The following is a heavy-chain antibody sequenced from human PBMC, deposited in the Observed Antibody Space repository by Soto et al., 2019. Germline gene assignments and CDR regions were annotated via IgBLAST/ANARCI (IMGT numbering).Heavy chain of an antibody. Sequence: SVKVSCKASGGTFSSYAISWVRQAPGQGLEWMGGIIPIFGTANYAQKFQGRVTITADESTSTAYMELSSLRSEDTAVYYCARAPSEQLAPYCYYGMDVWGQGTPVTVSS. CDR3: ARAPSEQLAPYCYYGMDV. D-gene: IGHD6-13*01. CDR1: GGTFSSYA. V-gene: IGHV1-69*13. CDR2: IIPIFGTA. J-gene: IGHJ6*02.